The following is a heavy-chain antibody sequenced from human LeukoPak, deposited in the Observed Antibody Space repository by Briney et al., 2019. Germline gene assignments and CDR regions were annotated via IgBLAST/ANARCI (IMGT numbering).Heavy chain of an antibody. Sequence: SGGPLRLSCAASGFTFSSYGIHWVRQAPGKGLEWVAVISYDGSNKYYADSVKGRFTISRDNSKNTLYLQMNSLRAEDTAVYYCAKDLYDSSDYYGSPDYWGQGTLVTVSS. CDR2: ISYDGSNK. V-gene: IGHV3-30*18. CDR1: GFTFSSYG. CDR3: AKDLYDSSDYYGSPDY. J-gene: IGHJ4*02. D-gene: IGHD3-22*01.